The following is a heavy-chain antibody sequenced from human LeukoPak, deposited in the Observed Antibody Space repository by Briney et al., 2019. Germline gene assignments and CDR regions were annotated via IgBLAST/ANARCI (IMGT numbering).Heavy chain of an antibody. V-gene: IGHV4-39*07. CDR3: ARFSGNLMNSDY. CDR2: IYYSGST. D-gene: IGHD1-26*01. CDR1: GGSISSSSYY. J-gene: IGHJ4*02. Sequence: SETLSLTCTVSGGSISSSSYYWGWIRQPPGKGLEWIGSIYYSGSTYYNPSLKSRLTISIDTSRNQFSLTLTSVTAADTAIYYCARFSGNLMNSDYWGQGTLVTVSS.